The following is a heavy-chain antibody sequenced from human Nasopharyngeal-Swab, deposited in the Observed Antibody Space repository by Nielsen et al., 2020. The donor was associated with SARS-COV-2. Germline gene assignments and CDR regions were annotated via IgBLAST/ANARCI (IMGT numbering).Heavy chain of an antibody. Sequence: GSLRLSCAASGFTFDDYTMHWVRQAPGKGLEWVSLISWDGGSTYYADSVKGRFTISRDNSKNSLYLQMNSLKTEDTALYYCAGMGYGSGSSTTKYYFDYWGQGTLVTVSS. CDR2: ISWDGGST. D-gene: IGHD3-10*01. CDR1: GFTFDDYT. CDR3: AGMGYGSGSSTTKYYFDY. J-gene: IGHJ4*02. V-gene: IGHV3-43*01.